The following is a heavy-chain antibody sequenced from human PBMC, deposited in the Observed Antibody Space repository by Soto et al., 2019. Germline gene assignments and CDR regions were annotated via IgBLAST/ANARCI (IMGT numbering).Heavy chain of an antibody. V-gene: IGHV5-51*01. CDR3: AAAYQTGLDAVDI. D-gene: IGHD3-9*01. CDR2: IYPGDDDT. J-gene: IGHJ3*02. CDR1: GYAFTNHW. Sequence: GESVKVSCQGSGYAFTNHWIGWVRQMSGKGLEWMGIIYPGDDDTRYSPSFQGEVTLSADKLISIAYLQWICLKASDTAMYYCAAAYQTGLDAVDISGQERLVAVPS.